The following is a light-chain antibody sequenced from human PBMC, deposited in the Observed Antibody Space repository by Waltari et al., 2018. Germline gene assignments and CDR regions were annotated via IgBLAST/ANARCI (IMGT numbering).Light chain of an antibody. J-gene: IGLJ2*01. CDR3: AAWDNSLNSPV. Sequence: QSILTQPPSASGTPGQRVTISCSASSANIGNNSENWCQQVPGTAPRLLIYNNDHRPSGVPDRFSASRSGTSASLAIVGLQSEDEASYYCAAWDNSLNSPVFGGGTKLTVL. CDR1: SANIGNNS. V-gene: IGLV1-44*01. CDR2: NND.